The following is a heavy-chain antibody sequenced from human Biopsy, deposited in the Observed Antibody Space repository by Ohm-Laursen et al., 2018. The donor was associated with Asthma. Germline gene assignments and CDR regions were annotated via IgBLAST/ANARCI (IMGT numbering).Heavy chain of an antibody. CDR1: GVSIRSYY. CDR2: IHYSGST. CDR3: ARGISRVTGLFDHFDS. J-gene: IGHJ4*02. Sequence: SETLSLTCTVSGVSIRSYYWTWIRQPPGKGLEWIGNIHYSGSTYSNPSLKSRVTISVDTSKKQISLKLRSVTAADAAVYYCARGISRVTGLFDHFDSWGQGTLVTVSS. V-gene: IGHV4-59*01. D-gene: IGHD2-21*02.